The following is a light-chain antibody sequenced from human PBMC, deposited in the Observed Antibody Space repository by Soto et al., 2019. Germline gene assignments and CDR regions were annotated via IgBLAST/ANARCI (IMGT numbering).Light chain of an antibody. Sequence: QSVLTQHRSVSGSPGQSVTISCTGTSSDGGGYNYVSWYQQHPGKAPKLMIYDVSKRPSGVPDRFSGSKSGNTASLTISGLQAEDEADYYCCSYAGSYNYVFGTGTKVTVL. CDR3: CSYAGSYNYV. CDR2: DVS. J-gene: IGLJ1*01. V-gene: IGLV2-11*01. CDR1: SSDGGGYNY.